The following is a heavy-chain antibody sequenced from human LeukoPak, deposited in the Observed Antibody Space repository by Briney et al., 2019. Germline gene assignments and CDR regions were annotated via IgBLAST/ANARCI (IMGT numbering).Heavy chain of an antibody. CDR1: GFTFSSYA. CDR3: ARDPGITMVRGAPNWFDP. V-gene: IGHV3-23*01. D-gene: IGHD3-10*01. Sequence: GGSLRLSCAASGFTFSSYAMSWVRQAPGKGLEWVSAISGSGGSTYYADSVKGRFTISRDNSKNTLYLQMNSLRAEDTAVYYCARDPGITMVRGAPNWFDPWGQGTLVTVSS. J-gene: IGHJ5*02. CDR2: ISGSGGST.